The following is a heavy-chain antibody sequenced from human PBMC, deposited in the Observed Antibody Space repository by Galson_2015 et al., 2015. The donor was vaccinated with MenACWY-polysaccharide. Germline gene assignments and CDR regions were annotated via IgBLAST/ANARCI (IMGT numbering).Heavy chain of an antibody. CDR3: AKDRPLRGLTVFYYGMDF. CDR1: GFTFSDYA. D-gene: IGHD3-10*01. V-gene: IGHV3-30*18. J-gene: IGHJ6*02. Sequence: RLSCAVTGFTFSDYAIHWVRQAPGKGLQWLAVISPDGTNKYYSESVQGRFTITRDNSKDMVYLHMSSLRGEDTAIYFCAKDRPLRGLTVFYYGMDFWGRGTTVTVSS. CDR2: ISPDGTNK.